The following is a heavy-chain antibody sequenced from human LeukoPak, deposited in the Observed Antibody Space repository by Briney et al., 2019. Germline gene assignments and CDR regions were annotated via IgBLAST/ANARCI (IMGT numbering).Heavy chain of an antibody. CDR2: IYYSGST. CDR1: GGSISSYY. Sequence: SETLSLTCTVSGGSISSYYWSWIRQPPGKGLEWIGYIYYSGSTNYNPSLKSRVTISVDTSKNQFSLKLSSVTAADTAVYYCASPRNSIAGIPNWGQGTLVTVSS. CDR3: ASPRNSIAGIPN. D-gene: IGHD6-13*01. J-gene: IGHJ4*02. V-gene: IGHV4-59*12.